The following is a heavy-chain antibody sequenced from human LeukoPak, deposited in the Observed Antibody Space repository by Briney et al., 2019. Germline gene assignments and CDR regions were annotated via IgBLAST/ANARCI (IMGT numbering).Heavy chain of an antibody. CDR3: AKDSRYCSSTSCPHETDYYYYYGMDV. Sequence: PGGSLRLSCAASGFTFSSYAMSWVRQAPGKGLEWVSAIMGIGGSTYYEDSVKGRFTISRDNSKNTLYLQMNSLRAEDTAVYYCAKDSRYCSSTSCPHETDYYYYYGMDVWGQGTTVTVSS. CDR2: IMGIGGST. D-gene: IGHD2-2*01. V-gene: IGHV3-23*01. J-gene: IGHJ6*02. CDR1: GFTFSSYA.